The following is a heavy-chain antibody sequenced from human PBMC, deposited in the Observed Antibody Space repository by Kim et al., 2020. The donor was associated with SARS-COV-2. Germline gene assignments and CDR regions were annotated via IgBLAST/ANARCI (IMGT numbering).Heavy chain of an antibody. V-gene: IGHV3-23*01. J-gene: IGHJ4*02. CDR3: AKVKGYCSGGSGYPSFDY. D-gene: IGHD2-15*01. Sequence: KVRFTISRDNSKNRLYLQMNSLRAEDTAVYYCAKVKGYCSGGSGYPSFDYWGQGTLVTVSS.